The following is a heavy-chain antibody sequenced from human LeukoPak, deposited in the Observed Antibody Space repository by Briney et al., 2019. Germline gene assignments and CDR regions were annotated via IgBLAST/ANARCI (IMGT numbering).Heavy chain of an antibody. V-gene: IGHV4-39*01. Sequence: PSETLYLTCTVSGGSISSSNYYWAWIRQPPGKGLEWIGSIYYSGSTYYNPSLKSRITISVDTSKNQFSLKLSSVTAADTAVYYCARLTASSWYFDLWGRGTLVTVSS. CDR2: IYYSGST. CDR3: ARLTASSWYFDL. J-gene: IGHJ2*01. CDR1: GGSISSSNYY. D-gene: IGHD2-21*02.